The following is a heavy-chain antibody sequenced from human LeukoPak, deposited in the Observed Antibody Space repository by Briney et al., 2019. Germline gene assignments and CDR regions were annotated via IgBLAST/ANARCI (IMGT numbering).Heavy chain of an antibody. CDR3: ADTGYRSSWYDY. CDR2: INHSGST. Sequence: SETLSLTCAVYGGSFSGYYWSWIRQPPGKGLEWIGEINHSGSTNYNPSLKSRVTISVDTSKNQFSLKLSSVTAADTAVYYCADTGYRSSWYDYWGQGTLVTVSS. J-gene: IGHJ4*02. D-gene: IGHD6-13*01. V-gene: IGHV4-34*01. CDR1: GGSFSGYY.